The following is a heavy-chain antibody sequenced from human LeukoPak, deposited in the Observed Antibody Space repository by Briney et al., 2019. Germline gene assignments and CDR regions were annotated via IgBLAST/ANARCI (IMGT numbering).Heavy chain of an antibody. J-gene: IGHJ3*02. V-gene: IGHV4-4*07. Sequence: SETLSLTCSVSGGSISSYYWSWIRQPAGKGLEWIGRVYSSGSTIYNPSLRSRLSLSLDTSKNQFSLKLSSVTAADTAVYYCAREAGADAFDIWGQGTMVTVSS. CDR3: AREAGADAFDI. D-gene: IGHD1-26*01. CDR2: VYSSGST. CDR1: GGSISSYY.